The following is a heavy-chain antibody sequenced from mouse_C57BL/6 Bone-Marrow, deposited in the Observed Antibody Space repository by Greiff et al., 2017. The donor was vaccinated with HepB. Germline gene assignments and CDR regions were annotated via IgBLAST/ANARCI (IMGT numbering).Heavy chain of an antibody. Sequence: QVTLKESGPGILQPSQTLSLTCSFSGFSLSTFGMGVGWIRQPSGKGLEWLAHIWWDDDKYYNPALKSRLTISKDTSKNQVFLKIANVDTADTATYYCARIFRPVVATNWYFDVWGTGTTVTVSS. D-gene: IGHD1-1*01. V-gene: IGHV8-8*01. CDR3: ARIFRPVVATNWYFDV. CDR1: GFSLSTFGMG. J-gene: IGHJ1*03. CDR2: IWWDDDK.